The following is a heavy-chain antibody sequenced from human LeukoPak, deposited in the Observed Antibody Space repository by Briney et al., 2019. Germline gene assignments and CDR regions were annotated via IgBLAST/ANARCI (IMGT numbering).Heavy chain of an antibody. CDR1: GSSFTSYW. J-gene: IGHJ6*03. CDR3: ARHNYYYYYYMDV. CDR2: IYSGDYDT. V-gene: IGHV5-51*01. Sequence: GAALQISLQGAGSSFTSYWIGWGRPVPGKGVEWRGIIYSGDYDTRYSPSFQGQVSISADKSISTAYLQWGSLKASDTAMYYCARHNYYYYYYMDVWGKGTTVTVSS.